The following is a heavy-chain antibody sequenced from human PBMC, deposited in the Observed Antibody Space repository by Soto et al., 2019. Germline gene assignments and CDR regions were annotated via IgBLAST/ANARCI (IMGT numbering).Heavy chain of an antibody. Sequence: SETLSLTCTVSGGSISSGDYYWSWIRQPPGRGLEWIGYIYYSGSTYYNPSLKSRVTISVDTSKNQFSLKLSSVTAADTAVYYCARAGLEWSYNWFDPWGQGTLVTVSS. CDR3: ARAGLEWSYNWFDP. CDR2: IYYSGST. CDR1: GGSISSGDYY. D-gene: IGHD3-3*01. V-gene: IGHV4-30-4*01. J-gene: IGHJ5*02.